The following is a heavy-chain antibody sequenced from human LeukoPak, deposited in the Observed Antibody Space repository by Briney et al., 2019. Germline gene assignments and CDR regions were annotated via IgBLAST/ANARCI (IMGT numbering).Heavy chain of an antibody. J-gene: IGHJ4*02. CDR1: GFMFSSYW. V-gene: IGHV3-74*01. CDR2: INSDGSST. CDR3: ASPGGNYALLGFDS. Sequence: PGGSLRLSCAASGFMFSSYWMHWVRQAPGKGLVWVSRINSDGSSTSYAGSVKGRFTISRDNAKNTLYLQMNSLRAEDTAVYYCASPGGNYALLGFDSWGQGTLVTVSS. D-gene: IGHD4-11*01.